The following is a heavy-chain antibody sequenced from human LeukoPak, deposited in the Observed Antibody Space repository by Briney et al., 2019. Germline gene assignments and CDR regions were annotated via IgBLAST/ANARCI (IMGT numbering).Heavy chain of an antibody. CDR2: IYTSGST. V-gene: IGHV4-61*02. CDR3: ARSPFLGYCSSTSCQGGAFDI. D-gene: IGHD2-2*01. J-gene: IGHJ3*02. CDR1: GGSISSGSYY. Sequence: PSQTLSLTCTVSGGSISSGSYYWSWIRQPAGKGLEWIGRIYTSGSTNYNPSLKSRVTISVDTSKNQFSLKLSSVTAADTAVYYCARSPFLGYCSSTSCQGGAFDICGQGTMVTVSS.